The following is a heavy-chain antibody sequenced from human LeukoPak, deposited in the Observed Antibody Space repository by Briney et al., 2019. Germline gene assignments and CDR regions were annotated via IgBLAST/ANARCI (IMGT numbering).Heavy chain of an antibody. CDR1: GFTFSNAW. V-gene: IGHV3-15*01. CDR3: TTVKFGELSSHFDY. D-gene: IGHD3-10*01. Sequence: TGGSLRLSCAVSGFTFSNAWMSWVRQAPGKGLEWVGRIKSKIDGGTTDYAAPVSGRFTISRDESKNTLYLQMSRLKTEDTAVYYCTTVKFGELSSHFDYWGQGTLVTVSS. CDR2: IKSKIDGGTT. J-gene: IGHJ4*02.